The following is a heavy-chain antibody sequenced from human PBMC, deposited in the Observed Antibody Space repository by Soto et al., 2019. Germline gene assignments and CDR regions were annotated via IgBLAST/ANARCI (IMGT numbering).Heavy chain of an antibody. Sequence: GASVKVYCRASGGTFSSYASSWVRQAPGQGLEWMGGIIPIFGTANYAQKFQDRVSMTTDTSTNTAYMELRGLRSDDTAVYYCARVRFGDPFDFWGQGTPVTVSS. D-gene: IGHD2-21*02. J-gene: IGHJ4*02. CDR2: IIPIFGTA. CDR3: ARVRFGDPFDF. V-gene: IGHV1-69*05. CDR1: GGTFSSYA.